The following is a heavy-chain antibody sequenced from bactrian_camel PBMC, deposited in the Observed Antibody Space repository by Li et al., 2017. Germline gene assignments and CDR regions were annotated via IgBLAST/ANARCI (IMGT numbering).Heavy chain of an antibody. V-gene: IGHV3S31*01. Sequence: VQLVESGGGLVQPGGSLRLSCATSGFTFSNFAMTWVRQAPGKGLEWVSTINTDGSVKYYADSVKGRFTISRDNAKNTLYLDLNSLKTEDTAIYYCARDLGGRWYSAVGGAIAYFGQWTQDTVS. D-gene: IGHD6*01. J-gene: IGHJ4*01. CDR1: GFTFSNFA. CDR2: INTDGSVK.